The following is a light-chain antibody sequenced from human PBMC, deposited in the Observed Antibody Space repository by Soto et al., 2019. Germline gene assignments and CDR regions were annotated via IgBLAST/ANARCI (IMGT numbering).Light chain of an antibody. CDR1: SSDVGSNDY. CDR3: CSFALRSTLI. V-gene: IGLV2-14*01. CDR2: EVS. Sequence: QSALTQPASVSGSPGQSITISCTGTSSDVGSNDYVSWYQQHPGKAPKLMIYEVSNRPSGISNRFSGSKSGNTASLTISGLQAEDEADYYCCSFALRSTLIFGGGTKLTVL. J-gene: IGLJ2*01.